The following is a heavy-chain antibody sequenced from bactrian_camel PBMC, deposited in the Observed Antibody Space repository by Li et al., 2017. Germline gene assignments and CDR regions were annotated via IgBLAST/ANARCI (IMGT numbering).Heavy chain of an antibody. D-gene: IGHD5*01. Sequence: HVQLVESGGGSVQAGGSLRLSCVASGDTHGDYDMGWPRQAPGKSREGVAAIAGDGRTDYADSVKGRFTISRDGAKNILYLQMNSLKPEDTAVYYCAAGPSFGVGWPQYEYNIWGQGTQVTV. CDR3: AAGPSFGVGWPQYEYNI. CDR2: IAGDGRT. J-gene: IGHJ4*01. V-gene: IGHV3S53*01. CDR1: GDTHGDYD.